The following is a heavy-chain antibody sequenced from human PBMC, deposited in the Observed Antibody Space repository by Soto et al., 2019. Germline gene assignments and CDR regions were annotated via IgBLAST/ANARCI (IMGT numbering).Heavy chain of an antibody. CDR3: ARRYSGYGDY. CDR2: IYFSGSA. V-gene: IGHV4-59*08. CDR1: GGSITSYY. Sequence: QVQLQESGPGLVKPSETLSLTCTVSGGSITSYYWSWIRQPPGKGLEWIGYIYFSGSANYNPSLKGRVTISADTSKNQFPLKLSAVTAADTAVYYCARRYSGYGDYWGQGTLVTVSS. J-gene: IGHJ4*02. D-gene: IGHD5-12*01.